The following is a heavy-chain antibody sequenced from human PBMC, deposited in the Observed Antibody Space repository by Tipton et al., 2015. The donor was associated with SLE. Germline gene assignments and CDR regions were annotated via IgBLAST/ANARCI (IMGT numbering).Heavy chain of an antibody. CDR2: LYDTWST. J-gene: IGHJ3*02. CDR3: ARGNYDSRGYSNAFDI. V-gene: IGHV4-59*11. Sequence: TLSLTCTVSGDSIGRHYWSWIRQSPGRGLEWIGYLYDTWSTFYNPSLKSRVTISVDTSKNQFSLNLNSVTAADTAVYYCARGNYDSRGYSNAFDIWGQGTMVTVSS. D-gene: IGHD3-22*01. CDR1: GDSIGRHY.